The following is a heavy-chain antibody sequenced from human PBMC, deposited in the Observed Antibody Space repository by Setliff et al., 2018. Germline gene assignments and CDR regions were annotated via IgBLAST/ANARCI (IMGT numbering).Heavy chain of an antibody. V-gene: IGHV1-3*01. CDR2: INPGNGRT. CDR3: AREAVPGCFDS. J-gene: IGHJ4*02. Sequence: ASVKVSCKASGYTFTHYAIHWVRQAPGQRLEWMGWINPGNGRTKSSQKFQGRVTIARDTVARTADMQMSSLMSEDTAVYYCAREAVPGCFDSWGQGTLVTVSS. CDR1: GYTFTHYA. D-gene: IGHD6-19*01.